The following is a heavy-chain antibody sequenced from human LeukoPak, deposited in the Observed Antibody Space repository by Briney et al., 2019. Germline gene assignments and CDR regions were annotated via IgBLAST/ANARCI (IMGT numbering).Heavy chain of an antibody. Sequence: GGSLRLSCAASGFSFSSHNLNWVRQAPGKGLEWVSSLSTSSSYIYYADSVKGRFTVSRDNARNSLELQMNSLRAEDTAVYYCARSRRDGDYLFNAFDIWGQGTMVTVSS. CDR1: GFSFSSHN. D-gene: IGHD4-17*01. J-gene: IGHJ3*02. CDR3: ARSRRDGDYLFNAFDI. CDR2: LSTSSSYI. V-gene: IGHV3-21*01.